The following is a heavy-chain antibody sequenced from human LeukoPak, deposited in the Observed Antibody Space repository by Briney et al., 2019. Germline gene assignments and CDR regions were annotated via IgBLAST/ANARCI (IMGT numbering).Heavy chain of an antibody. Sequence: AGASLRLSCAASGLPFSSYGLHWARHAPGKGLVWVSRINSDGRRTSYARSVKGRFTISRDNAKNTLSLQMHSLRAEDTLVFYCARGYTSGWYYFDYWGQGTLVTVSS. CDR2: INSDGRRT. J-gene: IGHJ4*02. CDR3: ARGYTSGWYYFDY. V-gene: IGHV3-74*01. CDR1: GLPFSSYG. D-gene: IGHD6-19*01.